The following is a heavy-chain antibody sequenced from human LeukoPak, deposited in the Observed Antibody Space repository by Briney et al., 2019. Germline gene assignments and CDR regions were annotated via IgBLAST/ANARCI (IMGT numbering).Heavy chain of an antibody. Sequence: GGSLRLSCAASGFTFSSYWMSWVRQAPGKGLEWVANIKQDGSEKYYVDSVKGRFTISRDNAKNSLYLQMNSLRAEDTAVYYCARGYCSGGSCYSGGHYYYYMDVWGKGTTVTVSS. CDR3: ARGYCSGGSCYSGGHYYYYMDV. V-gene: IGHV3-7*01. CDR2: IKQDGSEK. D-gene: IGHD2-15*01. J-gene: IGHJ6*03. CDR1: GFTFSSYW.